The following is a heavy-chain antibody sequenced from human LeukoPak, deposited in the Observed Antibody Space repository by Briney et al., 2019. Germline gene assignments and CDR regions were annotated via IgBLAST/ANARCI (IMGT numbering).Heavy chain of an antibody. Sequence: GGSLRLSCAASGFTFSNFGMAWVRQAPGKGLEWVSAIDASGRNTHYAGSVKGRFSISRDNSKNTLILQMNSLRVEDTAVYYCAKALYDSTGDGYWGQGTLVTIPS. D-gene: IGHD7-27*01. CDR2: IDASGRNT. CDR1: GFTFSNFG. CDR3: AKALYDSTGDGY. J-gene: IGHJ4*02. V-gene: IGHV3-23*01.